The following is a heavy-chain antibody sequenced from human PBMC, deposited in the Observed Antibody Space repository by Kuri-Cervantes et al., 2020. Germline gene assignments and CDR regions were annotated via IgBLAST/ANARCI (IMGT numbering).Heavy chain of an antibody. Sequence: GESLKISCVASGFTFSSYAMSWARQAPGKGLEWVSAISGSGGSTYYADSVKGRFTISRDNSKNTLYLQMNSLRAEDTAVYYCAKSKFYYYPTRYEYFQHWGQGTLVTVSS. CDR3: AKSKFYYYPTRYEYFQH. CDR1: GFTFSSYA. D-gene: IGHD3-10*01. CDR2: ISGSGGST. V-gene: IGHV3-23*01. J-gene: IGHJ1*01.